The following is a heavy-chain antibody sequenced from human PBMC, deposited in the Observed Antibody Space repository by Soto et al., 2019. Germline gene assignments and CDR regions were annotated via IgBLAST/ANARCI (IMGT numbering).Heavy chain of an antibody. CDR3: ARELRVGPEDYLVF. CDR2: IYSSGTT. CDR1: GGSISGHY. Sequence: QVQLQESGPGLVKPSETLSLTCTVSGGSISGHYWSWIRQPGGKGLEWIGRIYSSGTTKYNPTLKRGVTMSIVTSKNQYSLRLNSVTAADTAVYYCARELRVGPEDYLVFWGQGTLVTVSS. V-gene: IGHV4-4*07. J-gene: IGHJ4*02. D-gene: IGHD2-15*01.